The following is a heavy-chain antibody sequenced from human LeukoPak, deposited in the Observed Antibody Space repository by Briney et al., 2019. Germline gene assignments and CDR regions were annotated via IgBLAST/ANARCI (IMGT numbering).Heavy chain of an antibody. V-gene: IGHV4-39*07. J-gene: IGHJ4*02. CDR2: IYYSGST. CDR3: ARGTGAGYFDY. CDR1: GGSISSGSYY. Sequence: SQTLSLTCTVSGGSISSGSYYWSWIRQPAGKGLEWIGSIYYSGSTYYNPSLKSRVTISVDTSKNQFSLKLSSVTAADTAVYYCARGTGAGYFDYWGQGTLVTVSS. D-gene: IGHD6-13*01.